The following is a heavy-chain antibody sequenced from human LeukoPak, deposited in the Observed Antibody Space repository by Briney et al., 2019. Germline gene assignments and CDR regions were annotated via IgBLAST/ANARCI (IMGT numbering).Heavy chain of an antibody. CDR3: AREDSNSENF. V-gene: IGHV1-18*01. Sequence: GASEKVSCKASGYPFTSYGLTWVRQTPGQGLQWMGWIAAYNGATNYAQIFQGRISMTTDTSTNTGYMELRSLTSDDTAVYYCAREDSNSENFWGQGTLVTVSS. CDR1: GYPFTSYG. J-gene: IGHJ4*02. CDR2: IAAYNGAT. D-gene: IGHD2/OR15-2a*01.